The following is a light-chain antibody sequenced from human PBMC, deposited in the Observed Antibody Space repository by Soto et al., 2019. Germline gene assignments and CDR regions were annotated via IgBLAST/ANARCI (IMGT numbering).Light chain of an antibody. CDR2: SNN. V-gene: IGLV1-44*01. CDR1: SSNIGRNT. J-gene: IGLJ2*01. Sequence: QSVLTQAPSSSGTPGQRVTISCSGSSSNIGRNTVNWYQQLPGTAPKLLIYSNNQRPSGVPDRFSGSKSGTSASLAISGLQSEDEADYYCAAWDDSLNGQVFGGGTKLTVL. CDR3: AAWDDSLNGQV.